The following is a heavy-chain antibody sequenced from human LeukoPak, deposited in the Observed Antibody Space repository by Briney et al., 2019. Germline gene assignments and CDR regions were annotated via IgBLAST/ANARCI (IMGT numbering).Heavy chain of an antibody. CDR1: GFTFSDYY. V-gene: IGHV3-11*06. D-gene: IGHD2-2*01. J-gene: IGHJ5*02. CDR2: ISSSSSYT. CDR3: ARDRGSYCSSTSCYYQNWFDP. Sequence: GGSLRLSCEASGFTFSDYYMSWIRQAPGKGLEWVSYISSSSSYTNYADSVKGRFTISRDNSKNTLYLQMNSLRAEDTAVYYCARDRGSYCSSTSCYYQNWFDPWGQGTLVTVSS.